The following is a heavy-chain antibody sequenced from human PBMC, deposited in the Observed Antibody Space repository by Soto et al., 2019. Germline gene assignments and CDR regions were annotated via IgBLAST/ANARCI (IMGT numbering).Heavy chain of an antibody. CDR2: IYHSGST. CDR3: AARWGADWFDP. V-gene: IGHV4-4*02. Sequence: SETLSFTCVVSGASISSTNWWSWVRQPPGKGLEWIGEIYHSGSTNYNPSLKTRVTVSVDKSKNQFSLRLSSVTAAYTAVYYCAARWGADWFDPWGQGTLVT. D-gene: IGHD1-26*01. CDR1: GASISSTNW. J-gene: IGHJ5*02.